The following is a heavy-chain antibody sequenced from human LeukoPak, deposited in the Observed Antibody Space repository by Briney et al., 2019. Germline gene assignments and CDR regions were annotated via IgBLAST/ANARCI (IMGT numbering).Heavy chain of an antibody. D-gene: IGHD3-3*01. CDR2: IDHSGTT. CDR3: ARGRPITIFGARYNWFDP. CDR1: GGSFSGYY. J-gene: IGHJ5*02. Sequence: KPSETLSLTCVVYGGSFSGYYWSWIRQPPGKGLEWIGEIDHSGTTNYNPSLKSQVTMSVDTSKNQFSLKLSSVTAADTAVYYCARGRPITIFGARYNWFDPWGQGTLVTVSS. V-gene: IGHV4-34*01.